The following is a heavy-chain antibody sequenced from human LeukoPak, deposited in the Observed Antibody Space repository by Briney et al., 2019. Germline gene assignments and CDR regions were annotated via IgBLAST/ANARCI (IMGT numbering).Heavy chain of an antibody. CDR3: ARHPFSDY. D-gene: IGHD3-16*01. Sequence: SGTLSLTCAVSGGSISSSNWWSWVRQPPGKGLEWIGKIYHSGSTNYNPSLKSRVTISVDTSKNQFSLKLSSVTAADTAVYYCARHPFSDYWGQGTLVTVSS. CDR1: GGSISSSNW. CDR2: IYHSGST. J-gene: IGHJ4*02. V-gene: IGHV4-4*02.